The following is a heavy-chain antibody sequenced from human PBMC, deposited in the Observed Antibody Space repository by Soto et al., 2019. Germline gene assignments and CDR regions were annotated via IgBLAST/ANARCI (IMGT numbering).Heavy chain of an antibody. Sequence: EASVKVSCKASGYTFTSYYMHWVRQAPGQGLEWMGIINPSGGSTSYAQKFQGRVTMTRDTSTSTVYMELSSLRSEDTAVYYCARERRYCSGGSRCEIDYWGQGTLVTVSS. CDR1: GYTFTSYY. CDR2: INPSGGST. D-gene: IGHD2-15*01. J-gene: IGHJ4*02. CDR3: ARERRYCSGGSRCEIDY. V-gene: IGHV1-46*03.